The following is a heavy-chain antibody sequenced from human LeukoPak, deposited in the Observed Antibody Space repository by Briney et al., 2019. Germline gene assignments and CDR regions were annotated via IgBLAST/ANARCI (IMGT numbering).Heavy chain of an antibody. J-gene: IGHJ4*02. CDR2: ISGSGGST. V-gene: IGHV3-23*01. Sequence: GGSLRLSCAASGFTFSNYAMSWVRQAPGKGLEWVSTISGSGGSTYYVDSVKGRFTISRDNSRNTLDIEMNSLRPEDMAVYYCAKTSQYSSGWFDYRGQGTLVTVSS. D-gene: IGHD6-19*01. CDR3: AKTSQYSSGWFDY. CDR1: GFTFSNYA.